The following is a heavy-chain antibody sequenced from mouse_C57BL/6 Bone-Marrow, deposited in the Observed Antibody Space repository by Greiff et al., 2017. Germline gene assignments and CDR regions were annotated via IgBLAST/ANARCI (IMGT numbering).Heavy chain of an antibody. CDR2: SYPRSGNT. D-gene: IGHD2-1*01. Sequence: QVQLQQSGAELARPGASVKLSCKASGYTFTSYGISWVKQRTGQGLEWIGESYPRSGNTYYNEKFKGKATLTADKSSSTAYMELRSLTSEDSSVYFCARRIYYKGAYFDYWGQGTTLTVSS. CDR3: ARRIYYKGAYFDY. CDR1: GYTFTSYG. V-gene: IGHV1-81*01. J-gene: IGHJ2*01.